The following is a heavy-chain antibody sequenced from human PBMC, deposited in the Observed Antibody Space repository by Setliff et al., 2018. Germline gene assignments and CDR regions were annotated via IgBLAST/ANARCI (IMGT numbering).Heavy chain of an antibody. CDR2: IQQGGGEK. V-gene: IGHV3-7*01. Sequence: GGSLRLSCAASGFTFSSYSMNWVRQAPGKGLEWVANIQQGGGEKYYLDSVNGRFTISRDNAKDSLYLQMNSLRAEDTAIYYCATYYYGLEYQYWGQGSLVTVSS. D-gene: IGHD3-10*01. J-gene: IGHJ1*01. CDR1: GFTFSSYS. CDR3: ATYYYGLEYQY.